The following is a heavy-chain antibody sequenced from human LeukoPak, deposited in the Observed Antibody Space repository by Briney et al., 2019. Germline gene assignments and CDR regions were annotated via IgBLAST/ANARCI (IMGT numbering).Heavy chain of an antibody. D-gene: IGHD3-3*01. CDR2: IIAYNGNT. V-gene: IGHV1-18*01. CDR1: GYTFTNYG. CDR3: ARQHRFLEWLPKYDY. Sequence: ASVKVSCKASGYTFTNYGISWVRQAPGQGLEWMGYIIAYNGNTNYAQNFQGRVTMTTDTSTSTAYMELRSLRSDDTAVYYCARQHRFLEWLPKYDYWGQGTLVTVSS. J-gene: IGHJ4*02.